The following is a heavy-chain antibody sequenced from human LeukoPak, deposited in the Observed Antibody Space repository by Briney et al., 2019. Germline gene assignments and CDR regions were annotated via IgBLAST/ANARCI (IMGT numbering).Heavy chain of an antibody. D-gene: IGHD2-2*01. Sequence: PGGSLRLFCAVSGNYWMHWVGQAPGKGLVWVSHINSDGSWTGYADSVKGRFTISKDNAKNTVYLQMNNLRAEDTAVYYCVSFYETNWGQGTLVTVSS. V-gene: IGHV3-74*01. CDR1: GNYW. CDR2: INSDGSWT. CDR3: VSFYETN. J-gene: IGHJ4*02.